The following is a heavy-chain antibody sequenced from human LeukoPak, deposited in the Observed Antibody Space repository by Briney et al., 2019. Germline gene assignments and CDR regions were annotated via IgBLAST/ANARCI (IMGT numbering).Heavy chain of an antibody. V-gene: IGHV3-30*01. D-gene: IGHD5-12*01. CDR2: ISYDGSNK. CDR1: GFTFSSYA. J-gene: IGHJ4*02. CDR3: TRVGRAWQPLGYFFDY. Sequence: PGGSLRLSCAASGFTFSSYAMHWVRQAPGKGLEWVALISYDGSNKYYGDSVKGRFTTSRDNSKNTLSLQMNSLRAEDTAVYYCTRVGRAWQPLGYFFDYWGQGTLVTVSS.